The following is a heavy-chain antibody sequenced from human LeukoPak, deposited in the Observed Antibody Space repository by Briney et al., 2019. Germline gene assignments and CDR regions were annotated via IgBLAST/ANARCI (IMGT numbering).Heavy chain of an antibody. D-gene: IGHD5-12*01. J-gene: IGHJ4*02. CDR3: ARGHRDGYNS. V-gene: IGHV4-34*01. Sequence: SETLSLTCAVYGGSFSGYYWSWIRQPPGKGLEWIGEINHSGSTNYNPSLKSRVTMSVDTSKNQFSLKLSSVTAADTAVYYCARGHRDGYNSWGQGTLVTVSS. CDR1: GGSFSGYY. CDR2: INHSGST.